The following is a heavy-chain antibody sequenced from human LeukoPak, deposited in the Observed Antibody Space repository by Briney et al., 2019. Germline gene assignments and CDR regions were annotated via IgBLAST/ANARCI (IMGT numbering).Heavy chain of an antibody. V-gene: IGHV4-59*01. Sequence: PSETLSLTCTVSGGSISSYYWSWIRQPPGKGLEWIGYIYYSGSTNYNPSLKSRVTISVDTPKNQFSLKLSSVTAADTAVYYCARDRVAGTIDIWGQGTMVTVSS. CDR1: GGSISSYY. CDR3: ARDRVAGTIDI. D-gene: IGHD6-19*01. CDR2: IYYSGST. J-gene: IGHJ3*02.